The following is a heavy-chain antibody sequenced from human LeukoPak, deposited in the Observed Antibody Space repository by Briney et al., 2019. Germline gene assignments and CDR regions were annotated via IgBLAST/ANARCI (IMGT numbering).Heavy chain of an antibody. Sequence: GGSLRLSCAASGFTFSSYAMSWVRQAPGRGLEWVSAISGGGGSTYYADSVKRRFTISRDNSKNTLYLQMNSLRAEDTAVYYCAKDSYSTYYYYMDVWGKGTTVTVSS. CDR2: ISGGGGST. V-gene: IGHV3-23*01. J-gene: IGHJ6*03. CDR1: GFTFSSYA. D-gene: IGHD4-11*01. CDR3: AKDSYSTYYYYMDV.